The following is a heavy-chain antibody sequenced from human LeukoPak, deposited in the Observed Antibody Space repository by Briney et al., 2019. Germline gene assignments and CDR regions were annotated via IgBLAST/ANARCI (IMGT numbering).Heavy chain of an antibody. Sequence: GGSLRLSCAASGFTFSSYAMSWVRQAPGKGLEWVSAISGSGGSTYYADSVKGRFTISRDNSKNTLYLQMNSLRAEDTAVYYCAKEGWAARRGGYYYYYYMDVWGKGTTVTVSS. CDR3: AKEGWAARRGGYYYYYYMDV. D-gene: IGHD6-6*01. CDR1: GFTFSSYA. CDR2: ISGSGGST. V-gene: IGHV3-23*01. J-gene: IGHJ6*03.